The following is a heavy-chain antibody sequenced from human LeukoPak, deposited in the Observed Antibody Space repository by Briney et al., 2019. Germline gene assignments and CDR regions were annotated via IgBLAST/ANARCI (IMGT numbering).Heavy chain of an antibody. V-gene: IGHV3-23*01. D-gene: IGHD1-26*01. CDR3: ASSPEWELLRFDY. Sequence: GGSLRLSCAASGFTFKTYGMSWVRQAPGKGLEWVSAISGSGENTYYADSVKGRFTISRDNSENTLYLQMNSLRAEDTAVYYCASSPEWELLRFDYWGQGTLVTVSS. J-gene: IGHJ4*02. CDR2: ISGSGENT. CDR1: GFTFKTYG.